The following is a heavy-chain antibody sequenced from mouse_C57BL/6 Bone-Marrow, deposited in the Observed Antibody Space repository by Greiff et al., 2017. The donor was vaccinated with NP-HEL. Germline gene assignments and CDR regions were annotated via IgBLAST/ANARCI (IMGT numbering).Heavy chain of an antibody. V-gene: IGHV1-50*01. CDR2: IDPSDSYT. CDR1: GYTFTSYW. D-gene: IGHD2-4*01. Sequence: QVQLQQPGAELVKPGASVKLSCKASGYTFTSYWMQWVKQRPGQGLEWIGEIDPSDSYTNYNQKFKGQATLTVDTSSSTAYMQLSSLTSEDSAVNYGAGLRRAWFAYWGQGTLVTVSA. CDR3: AGLRRAWFAY. J-gene: IGHJ3*01.